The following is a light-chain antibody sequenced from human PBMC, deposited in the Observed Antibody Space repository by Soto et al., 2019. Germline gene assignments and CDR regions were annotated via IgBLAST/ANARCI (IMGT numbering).Light chain of an antibody. CDR2: AAS. J-gene: IGKJ5*01. V-gene: IGKV1-9*01. CDR1: QGSSSY. Sequence: EIQMTQAPSRMHASLGASVSVNCXARQGSSSYLVWYQQKAGKAPKSLIYAASTLQTGVPSRFSGSGSGTEFTLTISSLQPEDSATYYCRQHNSFPITFGQGTRLEIK. CDR3: RQHNSFPIT.